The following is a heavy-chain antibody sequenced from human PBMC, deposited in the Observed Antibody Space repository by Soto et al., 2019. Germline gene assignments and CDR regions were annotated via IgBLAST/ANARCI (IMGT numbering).Heavy chain of an antibody. CDR2: IKQDGSEK. Sequence: GGSLRLSCAASGFTFSSYWMSWVRQAPGKGLEWVANIKQDGSEKYYVDSVKGRFTISRDNAKHSLYLEMNSLRAEDTAVYYCARDPESKWLRVTNYYSYGMDVWGEGTTVTVSS. J-gene: IGHJ6*04. D-gene: IGHD5-12*01. V-gene: IGHV3-7*05. CDR1: GFTFSSYW. CDR3: ARDPESKWLRVTNYYSYGMDV.